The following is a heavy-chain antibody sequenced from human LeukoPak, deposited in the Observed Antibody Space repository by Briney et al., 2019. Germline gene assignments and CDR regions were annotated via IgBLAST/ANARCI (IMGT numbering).Heavy chain of an antibody. Sequence: GGSLRLSCAASGFTFSSYSMNWVRQAPGKGLEWVSSISSSSSYIYYADSVKSRFTISRDNAKNSLYLQMNSLRAEDTAVYYCARAGIVGATSYYWGQGTLVTVSS. CDR1: GFTFSSYS. V-gene: IGHV3-21*01. J-gene: IGHJ4*02. D-gene: IGHD1-26*01. CDR2: ISSSSSYI. CDR3: ARAGIVGATSYY.